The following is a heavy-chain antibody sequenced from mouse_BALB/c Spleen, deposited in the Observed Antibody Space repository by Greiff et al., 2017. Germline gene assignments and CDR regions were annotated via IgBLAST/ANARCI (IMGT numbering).Heavy chain of an antibody. CDR3: ARMDGYDYDGYYFDY. J-gene: IGHJ2*01. V-gene: IGHV1-87*01. D-gene: IGHD2-4*01. CDR2: IYPGDGDT. Sequence: QVQLQQSGAELARPGASVKLSCKASGYTFTSYWMQWVKQRPGQGLEWIGAIYPGDGDTRYTQKFKGKATLTADKSSSTAYMQLSSLASEDSAVYYCARMDGYDYDGYYFDYWGQGTTLTVSS. CDR1: GYTFTSYW.